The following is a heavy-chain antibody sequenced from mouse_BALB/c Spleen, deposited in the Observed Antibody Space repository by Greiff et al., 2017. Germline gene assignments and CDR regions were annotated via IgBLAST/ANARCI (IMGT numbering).Heavy chain of an antibody. CDR3: ARDLTGTEYAMDY. CDR1: GFSLTSYG. Sequence: VKLVESGPGLVAPSQSLSITCTVSGFSLTSYGVHWVRQPPGKGLEWLGVIWAGGSTNYNSALMSRLSISKDNSKSQVFLKMNSLQTDDTAMYYCARDLTGTEYAMDYWGQGTSVTVSS. J-gene: IGHJ4*01. V-gene: IGHV2-9*02. CDR2: IWAGGST. D-gene: IGHD4-1*01.